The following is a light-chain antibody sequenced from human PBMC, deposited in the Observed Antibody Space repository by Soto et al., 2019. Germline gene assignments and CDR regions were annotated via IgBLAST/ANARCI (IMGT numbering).Light chain of an antibody. J-gene: IGLJ2*01. V-gene: IGLV1-51*01. CDR2: DTN. CDR1: KSNVGRYY. CDR3: GTWDSRLSGVL. Sequence: QSVLTQPPSVSAAPGQTVTVSCSGNKSNVGRYYVSWYQQFPGTAPRLLIYDTNKRPSGIPGRFSGSKSGTSATLGITGRQPGDEAIYSCGTWDSRLSGVLFGGATQLTVL.